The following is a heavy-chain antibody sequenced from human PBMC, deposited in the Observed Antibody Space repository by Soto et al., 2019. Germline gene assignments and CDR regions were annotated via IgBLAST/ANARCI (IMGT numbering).Heavy chain of an antibody. CDR1: GLTLSSYD. Sequence: AGGSLRLSCAASGLTLSSYDMHWVRQATGKGLEWVSAIGTAGDTYYPGSVKGRFTISRENAKNSLYLQMNSLRAGDTAVYYCARVAVAGFYYYYYLDVWGKGTTVTVSS. CDR3: ARVAVAGFYYYYYLDV. V-gene: IGHV3-13*01. CDR2: IGTAGDT. J-gene: IGHJ6*03. D-gene: IGHD6-13*01.